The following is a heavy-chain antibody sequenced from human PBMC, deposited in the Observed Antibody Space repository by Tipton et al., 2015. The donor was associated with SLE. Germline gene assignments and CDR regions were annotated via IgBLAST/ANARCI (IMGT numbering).Heavy chain of an antibody. D-gene: IGHD2-8*01. CDR3: AGGSDVGYCTNGVCSLDY. J-gene: IGHJ4*02. CDR2: IGTAGDT. V-gene: IGHV3-13*01. CDR1: GFTFSTYD. Sequence: SLRLSCAASGFTFSTYDMHWVRQATGKGLEWVSTIGTAGDTYYPGSVKGRFTISRENAKNSLYLQMNSLRDGDTAVYYCAGGSDVGYCTNGVCSLDYWGQGALVTVSS.